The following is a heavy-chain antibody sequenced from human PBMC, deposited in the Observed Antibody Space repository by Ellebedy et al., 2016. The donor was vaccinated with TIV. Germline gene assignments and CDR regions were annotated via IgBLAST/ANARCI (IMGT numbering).Heavy chain of an antibody. J-gene: IGHJ3*02. CDR2: MRQDGGDK. V-gene: IGHV3-7*01. D-gene: IGHD1-26*01. CDR1: GFSFSSYW. Sequence: GGSLRLSCAASGFSFSSYWMSWVRQAPGKGLEWVANMRQDGGDKYYVDSVKGRFTISRDNAKSSLYLQMNSVRAEDTAVYYCASDGSYGDHLSPAHAFEIWGQGTMVTVSS. CDR3: ASDGSYGDHLSPAHAFEI.